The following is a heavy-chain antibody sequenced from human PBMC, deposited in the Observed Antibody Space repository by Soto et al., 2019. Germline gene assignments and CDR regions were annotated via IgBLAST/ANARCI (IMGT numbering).Heavy chain of an antibody. D-gene: IGHD3-10*01. CDR3: ARRYGLGLDF. Sequence: QVQLQESGPGLVKPSETLSLTCTVSGGSINSYYWSWIRQPPGKGLEWIGYIYYSGSTNYNPYLKSRVTIAVDTSTNQFSLKLRSVTAADTAVYYCARRYGLGLDFWGQGTLVTVSS. CDR1: GGSINSYY. CDR2: IYYSGST. J-gene: IGHJ4*02. V-gene: IGHV4-59*08.